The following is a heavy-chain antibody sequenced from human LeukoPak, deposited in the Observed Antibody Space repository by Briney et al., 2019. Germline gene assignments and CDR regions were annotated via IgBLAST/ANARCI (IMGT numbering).Heavy chain of an antibody. J-gene: IGHJ3*02. CDR2: INQDGGEK. CDR1: GFTFSSYW. CDR3: ARGAWNDAFDI. V-gene: IGHV3-7*01. Sequence: GGSLRLSCAASGFTFSSYWMSWVRQTPGKGLEWVANINQDGGEKYYVDSVKGRFTISRDNAKNSLYLQMNSLRAEDTAVYYCARGAWNDAFDIWGQGTMVTVSS. D-gene: IGHD1-1*01.